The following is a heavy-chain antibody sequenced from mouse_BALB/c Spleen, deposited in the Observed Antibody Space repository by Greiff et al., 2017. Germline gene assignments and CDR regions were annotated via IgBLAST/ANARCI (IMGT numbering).Heavy chain of an antibody. Sequence: EVQLVESGGGLVQPGGSLRLSCATSGFTFTDYYMSWVRQPPGKALEWLGFIRNKANGYTTEYSASVKGRFTISRDNSQSILYLQMNTLRAEDSATYYCARDFGNYEGDYWGQGTTLTVSS. CDR3: ARDFGNYEGDY. J-gene: IGHJ2*01. CDR1: GFTFTDYY. D-gene: IGHD2-1*01. V-gene: IGHV7-3*02. CDR2: IRNKANGYTT.